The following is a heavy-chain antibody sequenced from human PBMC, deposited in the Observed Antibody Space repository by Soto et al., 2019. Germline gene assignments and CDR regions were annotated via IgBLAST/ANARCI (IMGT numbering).Heavy chain of an antibody. CDR3: AKDRVGVYGSGSYGRGAPCGY. D-gene: IGHD3-10*01. J-gene: IGHJ4*02. CDR1: GFTFSSYA. Sequence: EVQLLESGGGLVQPGGSLRLSCAASGFTFSSYAMSWVRQAPGKGLEWVSAISGSGGSTYYADSVKGRFTISRDNSKNTLYQQMNSLRAEDTAVYYCAKDRVGVYGSGSYGRGAPCGYWGQGTLVTVSS. CDR2: ISGSGGST. V-gene: IGHV3-23*01.